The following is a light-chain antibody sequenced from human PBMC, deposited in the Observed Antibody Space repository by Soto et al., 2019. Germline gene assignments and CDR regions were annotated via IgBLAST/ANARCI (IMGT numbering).Light chain of an antibody. V-gene: IGLV2-14*01. CDR3: SSYTLSSPDVL. Sequence: QSALTQPASVSGSPGQSITISCTGTSSDVGGYNYVSWYQQHPGKSPKLMIYDVSTRPSGVSNRFSGSKSGNTASLTISGLQAEDEADYYCSSYTLSSPDVLFGGGTKLTVL. CDR1: SSDVGGYNY. J-gene: IGLJ2*01. CDR2: DVS.